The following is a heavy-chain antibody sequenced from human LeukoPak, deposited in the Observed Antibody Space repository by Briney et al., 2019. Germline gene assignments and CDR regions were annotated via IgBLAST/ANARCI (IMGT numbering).Heavy chain of an antibody. CDR3: ASIAARLGGDY. J-gene: IGHJ4*02. Sequence: GGSLRLSCAASGFTFSSYWMHWVRQAPGKGLVWVSRINSDGSSTSYADSVKGRFTTSRDNAKSTLYLQMNSLRAEDTAVYYCASIAARLGGDYWGQGTLVTVSS. V-gene: IGHV3-74*01. D-gene: IGHD6-6*01. CDR1: GFTFSSYW. CDR2: INSDGSST.